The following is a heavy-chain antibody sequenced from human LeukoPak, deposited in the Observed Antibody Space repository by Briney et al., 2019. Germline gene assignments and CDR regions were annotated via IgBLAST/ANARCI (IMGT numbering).Heavy chain of an antibody. CDR3: ARGGGYCSSTGCLPLDY. V-gene: IGHV4-30-4*08. CDR2: IYYSGST. CDR1: GGSISSGDYY. D-gene: IGHD2-2*01. J-gene: IGHJ4*02. Sequence: SETLSLTCTVSGGSISSGDYYWSWIRQPPGKGLEWIGYIYYSGSTYYNPSLKSRVTISVDTSKNQFSLKLSSVTAADTAVYYCARGGGYCSSTGCLPLDYWGQGTLVTVSS.